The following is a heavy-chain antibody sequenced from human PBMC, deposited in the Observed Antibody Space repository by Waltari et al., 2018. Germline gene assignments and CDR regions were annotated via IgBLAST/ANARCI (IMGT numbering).Heavy chain of an antibody. Sequence: EVQLVASGGGWVQPGGYLRLSCAASGFTSSSQEINWVRQAPGKGLEWVSYISSSGSTIYYADSVKGRFTISRDNAKNSLYLQMNSLRAEDTAVYYCAREDYMALLDVWGQGTTVTVSS. D-gene: IGHD2-2*02. CDR3: AREDYMALLDV. J-gene: IGHJ6*02. CDR1: GFTSSSQE. CDR2: ISSSGSTI. V-gene: IGHV3-48*03.